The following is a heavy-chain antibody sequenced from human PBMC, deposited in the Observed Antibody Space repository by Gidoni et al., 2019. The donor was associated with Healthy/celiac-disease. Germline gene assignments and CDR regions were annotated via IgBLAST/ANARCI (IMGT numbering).Heavy chain of an antibody. J-gene: IGHJ4*02. CDR1: GFTFSSSW. D-gene: IGHD2-15*01. CDR3: ARDQPYGGNSDY. V-gene: IGHV3-7*03. CDR2: IKQDGSEK. Sequence: EVQLVESGGGLVQPGGSLRLSCAATGFTFSSSWMSWVRQAPGKGLEWVANIKQDGSEKYYVDSVKGRFIISRDNAKNSLYLQMNSLRAEDTAVYYCARDQPYGGNSDYWGQGTLVTVSS.